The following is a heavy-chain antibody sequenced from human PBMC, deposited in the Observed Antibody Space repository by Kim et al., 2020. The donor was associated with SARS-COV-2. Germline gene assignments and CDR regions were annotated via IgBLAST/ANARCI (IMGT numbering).Heavy chain of an antibody. J-gene: IGHJ4*02. CDR2: P. CDR3: ARLEMATIPDY. Sequence: PTYAQGFTGRFVFSLDTSVSTAYLQISSLKAEDTAVYYCARLEMATIPDYWGQGTLVTVSS. V-gene: IGHV7-4-1*02. D-gene: IGHD5-12*01.